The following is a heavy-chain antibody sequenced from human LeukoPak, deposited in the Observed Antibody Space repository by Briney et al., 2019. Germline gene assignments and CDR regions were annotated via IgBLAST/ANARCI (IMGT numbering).Heavy chain of an antibody. CDR3: ARGDYDYVWGSYRQFDY. CDR1: GGSISSSSYY. V-gene: IGHV4-39*07. J-gene: IGHJ4*02. CDR2: IYYSGST. Sequence: SETLSLTCTVSGGSISSSSYYWGWIRQPPGKGLEWIGSIYYSGSTYYNPSLKSRVTISVDTSKNQFSLKLSSVTAADTAVYYCARGDYDYVWGSYRQFDYWGQGTLVTVSS. D-gene: IGHD3-16*02.